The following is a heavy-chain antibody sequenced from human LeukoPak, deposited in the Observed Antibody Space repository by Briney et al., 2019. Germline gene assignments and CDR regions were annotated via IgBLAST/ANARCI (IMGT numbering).Heavy chain of an antibody. CDR1: GFTFSSYA. D-gene: IGHD1-14*01. CDR2: ISGSGGST. J-gene: IGHJ6*02. V-gene: IGHV3-23*01. Sequence: QPGGSLRLSCAASGFTFSSYAMSWVRQAPGKGLEWVSAISGSGGSTYYADSVKGRFTISRDNSKNTLYLQMNSLRAEDTAVYYCARTLTDYYYGMDVWGQGTTVTVSS. CDR3: ARTLTDYYYGMDV.